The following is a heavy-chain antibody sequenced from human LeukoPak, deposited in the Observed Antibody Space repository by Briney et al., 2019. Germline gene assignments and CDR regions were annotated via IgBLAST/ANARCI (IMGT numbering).Heavy chain of an antibody. CDR3: ARGRNVWGSYRFRYFDY. D-gene: IGHD3-16*02. V-gene: IGHV4-34*01. CDR1: GGSFSGYY. J-gene: IGHJ4*02. Sequence: TSETLSLTCAVYGGSFSGYYWSWIRQPPGKGLEWIGEINHSGSTNYNPSLKSRVTISVDTSKNQFSLKLSSVTAADTAVYYCARGRNVWGSYRFRYFDYWGQGTLVTVSS. CDR2: INHSGST.